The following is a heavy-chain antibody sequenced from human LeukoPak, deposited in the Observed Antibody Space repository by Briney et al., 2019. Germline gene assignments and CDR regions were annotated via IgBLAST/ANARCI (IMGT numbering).Heavy chain of an antibody. D-gene: IGHD4-17*01. CDR3: ARDGDATMTDFDY. J-gene: IGHJ4*02. Sequence: PGGSLRLSCAASGFTFSSYWMCWVRQDPGKGLAWVSCIKTDGSITAYAGSVKGRFTISRDNAKNTLYLQMNSLRADDTAVYYCARDGDATMTDFDYWGQGTLVTVSS. CDR2: IKTDGSIT. V-gene: IGHV3-74*01. CDR1: GFTFSSYW.